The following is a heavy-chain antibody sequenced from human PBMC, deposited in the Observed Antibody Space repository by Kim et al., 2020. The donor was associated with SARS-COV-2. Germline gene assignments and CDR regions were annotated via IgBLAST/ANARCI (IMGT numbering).Heavy chain of an antibody. D-gene: IGHD2-2*01. CDR3: ARVGVVPAAMFAFDI. CDR1: GGSISSYY. J-gene: IGHJ3*02. Sequence: SETLSLTCTVSGGSISSYYWSWIRQPPGKGLEWIGYIYYSGSTNYNPSLKSRVTISVDTSKNQFSLKLSSVTAADTAVYYCARVGVVPAAMFAFDIWGQGTMVTVSS. CDR2: IYYSGST. V-gene: IGHV4-59*01.